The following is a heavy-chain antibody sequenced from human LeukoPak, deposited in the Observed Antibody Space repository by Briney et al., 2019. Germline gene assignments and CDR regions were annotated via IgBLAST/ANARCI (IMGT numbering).Heavy chain of an antibody. D-gene: IGHD2-15*01. CDR3: AQGVPDCSGGFCHRRYGS. CDR2: ISYDGSNK. Sequence: GGSLRLSCAASGFTFSSYGMHWVRQAPGKGLEWVAVISYDGSNKYYADSVKGRFTISRDNSKNTLYLQMSSLRAEDTAIYYCAQGVPDCSGGFCHRRYGSWGQGTLVTVSS. J-gene: IGHJ5*02. V-gene: IGHV3-30*03. CDR1: GFTFSSYG.